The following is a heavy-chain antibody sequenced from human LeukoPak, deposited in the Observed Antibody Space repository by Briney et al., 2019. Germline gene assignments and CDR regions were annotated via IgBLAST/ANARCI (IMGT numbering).Heavy chain of an antibody. CDR3: ATLMITFGGGLDY. CDR1: GGTFSSYA. Sequence: ASVKVSCKASGGTFSSYAISWVRQAPGQGLEWMGWINPNSGGTNYAQKFQGGVTMTRDTSISTAYMELSRLRSDDTAVYYCATLMITFGGGLDYWGQGTLVTVSS. CDR2: INPNSGGT. V-gene: IGHV1-2*02. D-gene: IGHD3-16*01. J-gene: IGHJ4*02.